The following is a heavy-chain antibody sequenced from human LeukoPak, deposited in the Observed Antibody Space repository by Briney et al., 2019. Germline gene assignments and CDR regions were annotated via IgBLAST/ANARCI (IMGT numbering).Heavy chain of an antibody. CDR3: ARQVVREVGSNWYPDAFDI. J-gene: IGHJ3*02. V-gene: IGHV4-31*03. CDR2: IYHSGTT. Sequence: SETLSLTCTVSGGSISSGGYYWSWIRQHPGKGLEWIGYIYHSGTTYYNPSLKSRVTISVDTSENQFSLKLRSVTAADTAVYYCARQVVREVGSNWYPDAFDIWGQGTMVTVSS. D-gene: IGHD6-13*01. CDR1: GGSISSGGYY.